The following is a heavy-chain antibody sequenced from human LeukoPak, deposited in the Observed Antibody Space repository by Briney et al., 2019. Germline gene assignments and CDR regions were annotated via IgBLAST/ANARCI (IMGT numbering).Heavy chain of an antibody. CDR1: GFPVSSNY. V-gene: IGHV3-66*02. D-gene: IGHD3-3*01. CDR2: IYSGGST. J-gene: IGHJ6*02. Sequence: GSLRLSFAASGFPVSSNYMSWVRQAPGKGLEWVSVIYSGGSTYYADSVKGRFTISRDNSKNTLYLQMNSLRAEDTAVYYCASLRFLEWSPDGMDVWGQGTTVTVSS. CDR3: ASLRFLEWSPDGMDV.